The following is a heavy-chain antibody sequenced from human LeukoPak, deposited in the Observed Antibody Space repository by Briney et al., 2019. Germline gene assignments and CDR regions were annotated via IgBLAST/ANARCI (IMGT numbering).Heavy chain of an antibody. Sequence: GASVKVSCKASGYTFTGYYMHWVRQAPGQGLEWMGWINPNSGGTNYAQKFQGRVTMTRDTSISTAYMELSSLRSEDTAVYHCAREQTDAFDIWGQGTMVTVSS. J-gene: IGHJ3*02. CDR1: GYTFTGYY. V-gene: IGHV1-2*02. CDR2: INPNSGGT. CDR3: AREQTDAFDI.